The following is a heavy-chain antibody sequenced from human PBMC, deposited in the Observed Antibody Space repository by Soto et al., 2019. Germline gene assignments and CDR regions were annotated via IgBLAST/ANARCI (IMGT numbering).Heavy chain of an antibody. CDR1: GFTFSSYA. D-gene: IGHD5-18*01. Sequence: GGSLRLSCATSGFTFSSYAMHWVRQAPGKGLEWVAAIWYDGSNKYYADSVKGRFTISKDNSENTLYLQMNSLRSEDTAFYYCATLQRGDSYDYSGYGAFHFDHWGQGTLVTVSS. J-gene: IGHJ4*02. V-gene: IGHV3-30*02. CDR3: ATLQRGDSYDYSGYGAFHFDH. CDR2: IWYDGSNK.